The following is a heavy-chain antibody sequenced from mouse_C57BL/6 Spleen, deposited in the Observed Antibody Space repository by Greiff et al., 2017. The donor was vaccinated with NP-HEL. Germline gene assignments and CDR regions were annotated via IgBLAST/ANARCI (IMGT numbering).Heavy chain of an antibody. V-gene: IGHV1-64*01. Sequence: QVQLQQPGAELVKPGASVKLSCKASGYTFTSYWMHWVKQRPGQGLEWIGMIHPNSGSTNYNEKFKSKATLTVDKSSSTAYMQLSSLTSEDSAVYYCASPAYYSNYDAWFAYWGQGTLVTVSA. CDR3: ASPAYYSNYDAWFAY. CDR2: IHPNSGST. CDR1: GYTFTSYW. D-gene: IGHD2-5*01. J-gene: IGHJ3*01.